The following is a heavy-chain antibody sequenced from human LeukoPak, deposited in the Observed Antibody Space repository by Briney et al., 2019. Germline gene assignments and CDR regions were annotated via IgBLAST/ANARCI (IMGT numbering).Heavy chain of an antibody. J-gene: IGHJ4*02. D-gene: IGHD3-22*01. V-gene: IGHV3-43*02. CDR3: VQDQAPYYYATTGYPDY. CDR1: GFSFEDYA. CDR2: ISADGDST. Sequence: GGSLRLSCAGAGFSFEDYAMYWVRQAPGKGLQWVSVISADGDSTYYADSVTGRFTISRDNSKNSLYLQMNSLRSEDTAFYYCVQDQAPYYYATTGYPDYWGQGTLVTVSS.